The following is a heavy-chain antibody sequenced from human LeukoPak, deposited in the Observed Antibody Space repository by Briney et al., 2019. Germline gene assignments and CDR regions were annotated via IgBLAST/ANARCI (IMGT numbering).Heavy chain of an antibody. D-gene: IGHD4-17*01. V-gene: IGHV3-7*01. CDR3: ARDHFGDYEHSFDY. J-gene: IGHJ4*02. Sequence: GGSLRLSCAASGFTFSSYAMSWVRQAPGKGLEWVANIKQDGSEKYYVDSVKGRFTISRDNAKNSLYLQMNSLRAEDTAVYYCARDHFGDYEHSFDYWGQGTLVTVSS. CDR1: GFTFSSYA. CDR2: IKQDGSEK.